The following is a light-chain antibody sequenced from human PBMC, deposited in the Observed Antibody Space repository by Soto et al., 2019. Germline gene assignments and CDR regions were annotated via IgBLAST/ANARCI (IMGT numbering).Light chain of an antibody. CDR1: QSISSY. Sequence: DLQMTQSPSSLSASVGDRVTITCRASQSISSYLNWYQQNPGKAPKLLIYAASSLQSGVPSRFSGGGSGTDFTLTISSLQPEDFATYYCQQSYSTPRYTFGQGTKLEIK. J-gene: IGKJ2*01. CDR2: AAS. V-gene: IGKV1-39*01. CDR3: QQSYSTPRYT.